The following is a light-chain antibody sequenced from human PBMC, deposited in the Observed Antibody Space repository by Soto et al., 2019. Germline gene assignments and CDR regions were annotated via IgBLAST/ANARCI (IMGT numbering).Light chain of an antibody. CDR3: SSYTTISTYV. CDR2: DVS. Sequence: QSALTHPASVSGSPGQSITISCTGTSSDIGSYNYVSWYQQYPGKAPKLMIYDVSNRPSGVSTRFSGSKSGNTASLTISGLQAADEADYYCSSYTTISTYVFGTGTKVTVL. V-gene: IGLV2-14*01. CDR1: SSDIGSYNY. J-gene: IGLJ1*01.